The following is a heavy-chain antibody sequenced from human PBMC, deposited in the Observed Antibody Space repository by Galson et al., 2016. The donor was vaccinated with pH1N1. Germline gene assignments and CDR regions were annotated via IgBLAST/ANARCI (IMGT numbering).Heavy chain of an antibody. CDR1: GFIFSDYS. CDR3: ARLAYGDSFDS. J-gene: IGHJ4*02. CDR2: ISTGRRVV. D-gene: IGHD4-17*01. Sequence: SLRLSCAASGFIFSDYSFIWVRQAPGKGLEWLSYISTGRRVVQYADSVKGRLTISRDNAQRSVYRQINSLRLEDTAVYHCARLAYGDSFDSWGRGTLVAVSS. V-gene: IGHV3-48*04.